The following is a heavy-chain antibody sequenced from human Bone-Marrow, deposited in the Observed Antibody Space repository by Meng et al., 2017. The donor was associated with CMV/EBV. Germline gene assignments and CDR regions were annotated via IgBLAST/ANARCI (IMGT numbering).Heavy chain of an antibody. Sequence: GESLKISCKGSGYSFSSYWIGWVRQMPGKGLEWMGIIYPGDSDTRYSPSFQGQVSISANKSISTAYLQWSSLKASDTAMYYCARHTLGRGGLPNDASDIWGQGTMVTVSS. V-gene: IGHV5-51*01. J-gene: IGHJ3*02. D-gene: IGHD3-10*01. CDR3: ARHTLGRGGLPNDASDI. CDR1: GYSFSSYW. CDR2: IYPGDSDT.